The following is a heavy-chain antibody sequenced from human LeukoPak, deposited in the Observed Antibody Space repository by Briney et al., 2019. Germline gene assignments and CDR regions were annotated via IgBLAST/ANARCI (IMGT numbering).Heavy chain of an antibody. V-gene: IGHV1-2*02. CDR2: INPNSGGT. CDR3: ARAYCSSTSCYTAGY. Sequence: GASVKVSCKASGYTFTGYYMHWVRQAPGRGLERMGWINPNSGGTNYAQKFQGRVTMTRDTSISTAYMELSRLRSDDTAVYYCARAYCSSTSCYTAGYWGQGTLVTVSS. J-gene: IGHJ4*02. D-gene: IGHD2-2*02. CDR1: GYTFTGYY.